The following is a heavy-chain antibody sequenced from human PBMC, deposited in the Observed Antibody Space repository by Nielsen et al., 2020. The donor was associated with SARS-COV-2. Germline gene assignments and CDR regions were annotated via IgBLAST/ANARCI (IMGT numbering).Heavy chain of an antibody. CDR2: IRSYANEYAT. Sequence: GESLKISCVASGFTFSGSAMHWVRQASGKGLEWFGRIRSYANEYATAYAASVKGRFTISRDDSKNTAYLQMSSLKTEDTALYYCSSPTVAYWGQGTLVTVSS. V-gene: IGHV3-73*01. D-gene: IGHD6-19*01. CDR1: GFTFSGSA. CDR3: SSPTVAY. J-gene: IGHJ4*02.